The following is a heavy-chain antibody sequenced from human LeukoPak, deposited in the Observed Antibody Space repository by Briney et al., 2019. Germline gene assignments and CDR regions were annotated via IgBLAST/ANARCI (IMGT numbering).Heavy chain of an antibody. CDR3: ARYVVYYDSSGYFHYYYYMDV. Sequence: SSVKVSCKASGGTFSSYAISWVRQAPGQGLKWMGGIIPIFGTANYAQKFQGRVTITADESTSTAYMELSSLRSEDTAVYYCARYVVYYDSSGYFHYYYYMDVWGKGTTVTISS. CDR2: IIPIFGTA. D-gene: IGHD3-22*01. V-gene: IGHV1-69*01. CDR1: GGTFSSYA. J-gene: IGHJ6*03.